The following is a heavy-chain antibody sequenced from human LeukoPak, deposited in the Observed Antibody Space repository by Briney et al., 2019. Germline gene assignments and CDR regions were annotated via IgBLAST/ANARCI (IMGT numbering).Heavy chain of an antibody. D-gene: IGHD6-19*01. V-gene: IGHV3-21*01. Sequence: GGSLILSCAASGFTFSSYSMNWVRQAPGKGLEWVSSISSSSSYIYYADSVKGRFTISRDNAKNSLYLQMNSLRAEDTAVYYCARSSGWCGSPWGQGTLVTVSS. CDR2: ISSSSSYI. CDR1: GFTFSSYS. J-gene: IGHJ5*02. CDR3: ARSSGWCGSP.